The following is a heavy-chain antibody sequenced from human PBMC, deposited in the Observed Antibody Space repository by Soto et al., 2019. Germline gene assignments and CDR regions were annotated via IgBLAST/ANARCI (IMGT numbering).Heavy chain of an antibody. CDR2: VSPNGQGI. D-gene: IGHD3-10*01. Sequence: GSLRLSCAASGFTLGRYGMSWVRQAPGKGLEWVSAVSPNGQGIYYADSVRGRFTISRDFSKNTVFLHMDSLRAEDTAVYYCAKDRDYPRDYFHYWGQGTLVTVSS. J-gene: IGHJ4*02. V-gene: IGHV3-23*01. CDR1: GFTLGRYG. CDR3: AKDRDYPRDYFHY.